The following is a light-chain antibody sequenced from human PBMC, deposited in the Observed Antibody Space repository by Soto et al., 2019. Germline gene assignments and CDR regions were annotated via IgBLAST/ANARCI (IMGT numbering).Light chain of an antibody. V-gene: IGKV2-28*01. CDR1: QSLLHSNGYNY. Sequence: DVVMTQSPLSLPVTPGEPASISCRSSQSLLHSNGYNYLAWFLQKAGQSPQLLIYLASRRASGVPERFSGSGAGIDCTLESSSVEAEDVGIYYCMQLLHPPLTFGGGTRVEIK. CDR2: LAS. CDR3: MQLLHPPLT. J-gene: IGKJ4*01.